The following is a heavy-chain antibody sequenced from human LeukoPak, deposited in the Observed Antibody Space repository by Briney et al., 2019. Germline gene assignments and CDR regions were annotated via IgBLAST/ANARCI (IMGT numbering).Heavy chain of an antibody. D-gene: IGHD6-13*01. CDR2: ISGSGGST. CDR1: GFTFSSYA. V-gene: IGHV3-23*01. Sequence: GASLRLSCAASGFTFSSYAMSWVRQAPGKGLEWVSAISGSGGSTYYADSVKGRFTISRDNSKSTLYLQMNSLRAEDTAVYYCAKGGEDSSSWFKYFDYWGQGTLVTVSS. CDR3: AKGGEDSSSWFKYFDY. J-gene: IGHJ4*02.